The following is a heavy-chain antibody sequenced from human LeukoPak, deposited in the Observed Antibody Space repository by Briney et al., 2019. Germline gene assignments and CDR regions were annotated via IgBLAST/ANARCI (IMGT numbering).Heavy chain of an antibody. CDR2: INPNSGGT. CDR3: ARGFYYYGSGSYVY. J-gene: IGHJ4*02. D-gene: IGHD3-10*01. Sequence: ASVKVSCKASGYTFTGYYMHWVRQAPGQGLEWMGWINPNSGGTNYAQKFQGRVTMTRDTSISTAYMELSRLRSDDTAVYYCARGFYYYGSGSYVYWGQGTLVTVSS. V-gene: IGHV1-2*02. CDR1: GYTFTGYY.